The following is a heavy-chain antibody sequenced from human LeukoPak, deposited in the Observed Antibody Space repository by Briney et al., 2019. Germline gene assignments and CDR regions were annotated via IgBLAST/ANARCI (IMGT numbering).Heavy chain of an antibody. Sequence: ASVKVSCKASGYTFTDYHMHWVRQAPGRGLEWMGRINPHSGGTKYAQKFQGRVTMTRDTSINTAYMELSRLRSDDTAVYYCARERYYYDSGGPAFDYWGQGTLVTVSS. D-gene: IGHD3-22*01. J-gene: IGHJ4*02. CDR1: GYTFTDYH. V-gene: IGHV1-2*06. CDR3: ARERYYYDSGGPAFDY. CDR2: INPHSGGT.